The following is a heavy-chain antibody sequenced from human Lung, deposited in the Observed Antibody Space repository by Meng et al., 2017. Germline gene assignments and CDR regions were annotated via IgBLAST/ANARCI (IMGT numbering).Heavy chain of an antibody. J-gene: IGHJ4*02. CDR3: ARGGTVVNLGY. CDR2: VYFSGST. V-gene: IGHV4-61*08. D-gene: IGHD4-23*01. CDR1: GDSVSSGGYY. Sequence: QVQLQESGQGLVGPSETLALTCTVSGDSVSSGGYYWSWIRQPPGKGLEWIGYVYFSGSTNYNPSLKSRVTISLDTSKNQFSLKLNSVTAADTAVYYCARGGTVVNLGYWGPGTLVTVFS.